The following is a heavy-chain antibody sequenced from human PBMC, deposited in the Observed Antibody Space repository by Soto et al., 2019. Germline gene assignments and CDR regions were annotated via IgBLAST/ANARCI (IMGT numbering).Heavy chain of an antibody. V-gene: IGHV5-10-1*01. CDR3: PGRGGDSSPAHGMKV. Sequence: GESLKISCKGSGYSFTSYWISWVRQMPGKGLEWMGRIDPSDSYTNYSPSFQGHVTISADKSISTAYLQWSSLKASDTAMYYCPGRGGDSSPAHGMKVRGQGTTVTVSS. D-gene: IGHD5-18*01. CDR1: GYSFTSYW. J-gene: IGHJ6*02. CDR2: IDPSDSYT.